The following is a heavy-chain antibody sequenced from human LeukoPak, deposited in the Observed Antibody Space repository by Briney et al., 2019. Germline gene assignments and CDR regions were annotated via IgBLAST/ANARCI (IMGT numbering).Heavy chain of an antibody. J-gene: IGHJ5*02. Sequence: GGSLRLSCAASGFTFSSYWMSWVRQAPGKGLEWVANIKQDGSEKYYVNSVKGRFTIPRDNGKNSLYLQMNSLRAEDTAVYYCARARSSSWLDPWGQGTLVTVSS. CDR1: GFTFSSYW. CDR2: IKQDGSEK. V-gene: IGHV3-7*01. D-gene: IGHD6-13*01. CDR3: ARARSSSWLDP.